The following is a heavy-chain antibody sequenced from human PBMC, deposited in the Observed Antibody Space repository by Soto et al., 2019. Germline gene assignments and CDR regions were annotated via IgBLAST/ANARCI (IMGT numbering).Heavy chain of an antibody. D-gene: IGHD4-17*01. CDR2: IDIDGRGT. V-gene: IGHV3-74*01. Sequence: EMQLVESGGGLVQPGGSLRLSCAASGFTLSGHWIHWVRQAPGKGLEWVSRIDIDGRGTSYADSVKGRFTISTDNAKNTVYLPMNSLRAEDTAVYYCATVFDFWGQGTLVTVSA. CDR1: GFTLSGHW. J-gene: IGHJ4*02. CDR3: ATVFDF.